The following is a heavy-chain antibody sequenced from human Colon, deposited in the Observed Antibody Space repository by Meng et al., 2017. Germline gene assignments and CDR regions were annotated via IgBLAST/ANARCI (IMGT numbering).Heavy chain of an antibody. V-gene: IGHV4-38-2*02. CDR2: IFRSVTT. J-gene: IGHJ4*02. CDR1: NFSISDGFY. D-gene: IGHD1-14*01. Sequence: SETLSLTCSVSNFSISDGFYWGWLRQPPGKALEWIGTIFRSVTTTYTTSLKSRVTISVDTLNNQFSLKLTSVTAADTAAYYCARVTTDQASYYFDSWGQGTLVTVSS. CDR3: ARVTTDQASYYFDS.